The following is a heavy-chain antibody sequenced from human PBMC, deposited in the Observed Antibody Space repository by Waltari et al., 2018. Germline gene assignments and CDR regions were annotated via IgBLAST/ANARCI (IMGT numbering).Heavy chain of an antibody. J-gene: IGHJ4*02. CDR2: ISIVGGNT. CDR3: AKEITAADAPYFFDY. D-gene: IGHD6-13*01. V-gene: IGHV3-23*01. CDR1: GFAFSNYA. Sequence: EVQLLESGGILVQPGGSLRLSCAASGFAFSNYAMSWVRQAPGKGLEWVLSISIVGGNTYYADSLKGRFTISRDNSKNTLYLQMNSLTVADTAVYYCAKEITAADAPYFFDYGGRGTLVTVSS.